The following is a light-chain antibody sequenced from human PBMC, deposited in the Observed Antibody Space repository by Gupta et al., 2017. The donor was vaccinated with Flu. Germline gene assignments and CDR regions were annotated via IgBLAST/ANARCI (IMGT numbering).Light chain of an antibody. CDR3: GAYADSQQGV. CDR1: SSNIGSHS. Sequence: QSVLTQPPSASGTPGQRVTISCSGSSSNIGSHSVTWYQHLPGKAPKLLIYDNNQRPAGVPDRFSGSKSGNSASLAISGLQAEDEADYYCGAYADSQQGVFGGGTNLTVL. J-gene: IGLJ3*02. V-gene: IGLV1-44*01. CDR2: DNN.